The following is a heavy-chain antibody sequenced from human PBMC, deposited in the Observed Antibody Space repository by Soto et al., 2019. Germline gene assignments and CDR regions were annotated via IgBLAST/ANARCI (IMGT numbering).Heavy chain of an antibody. J-gene: IGHJ3*02. Sequence: GGSLRLSCAASGFTFSSYSMNWVRQAPGKGLEWVSSISSSSSYIHYADSVKGRFTISRDNAKNSLYLQMNSLRAEDTAVYYCARGTAMAHDAFDIWGQGTMVTVSS. D-gene: IGHD5-18*01. CDR1: GFTFSSYS. CDR3: ARGTAMAHDAFDI. CDR2: ISSSSSYI. V-gene: IGHV3-21*01.